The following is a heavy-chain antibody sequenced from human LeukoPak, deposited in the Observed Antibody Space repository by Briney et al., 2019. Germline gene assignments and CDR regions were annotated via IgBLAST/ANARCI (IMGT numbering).Heavy chain of an antibody. D-gene: IGHD3-10*01. CDR2: IIPILGIA. CDR1: GGTFSSYA. CDR3: ARDKWFGELPFDY. Sequence: PVKVSCKASGGTFSSYAISWVRQAPGQGLEWMGRIIPILGIANYAQKFQGRVTITADKSTSTAYMELSSLRSEDTAVYYCARDKWFGELPFDYWGQGTLVTVSS. V-gene: IGHV1-69*04. J-gene: IGHJ4*02.